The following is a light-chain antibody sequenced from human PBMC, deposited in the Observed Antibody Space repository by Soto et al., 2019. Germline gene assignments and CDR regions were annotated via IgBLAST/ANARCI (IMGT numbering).Light chain of an antibody. V-gene: IGKV1-39*01. CDR1: QNIGTS. CDR3: QQSYSSLVYT. CDR2: KAS. Sequence: DIQMTQSPSSLSASVGDRVTITCRASQNIGTSLNWYQQKPGKAPTALIYKASTMQGGVPSRFSGSGSGTDFTLTISSLQXEDSATYYCQQSYSSLVYTFGPGTKLEIK. J-gene: IGKJ2*01.